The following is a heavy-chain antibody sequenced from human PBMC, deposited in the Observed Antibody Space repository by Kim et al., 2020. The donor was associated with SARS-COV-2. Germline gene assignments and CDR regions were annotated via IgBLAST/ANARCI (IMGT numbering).Heavy chain of an antibody. CDR1: GFTFSSYW. CDR3: ARGFGGFGELSFSYYYYGMDV. CDR2: IKQDGSEK. J-gene: IGHJ6*02. D-gene: IGHD3-10*01. Sequence: GGSLRLSCAASGFTFSSYWMSWVRQAPGKGLEWVANIKQDGSEKYYVDSVKGRFTISRDNAKNSLYLQMNSLRAEDTAVYYCARGFGGFGELSFSYYYYGMDVWGQGTTVTVSS. V-gene: IGHV3-7*01.